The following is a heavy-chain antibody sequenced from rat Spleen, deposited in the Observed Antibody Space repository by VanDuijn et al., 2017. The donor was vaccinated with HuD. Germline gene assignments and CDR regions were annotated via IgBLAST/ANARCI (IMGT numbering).Heavy chain of an antibody. V-gene: IGHV5-25*01. CDR3: ASHRHYSVYVMDA. Sequence: EVELVESGGGLVQPGRSMKLSCAASGFTFSSFPMAWVRQAPGKGLEWVASITNAAGKVYYPDSVKGRFTFSRDTAKSTLYLQMDSLRSEDTATYHCASHRHYSVYVMDAWGQGASVTVSS. CDR2: ITNAAGKV. D-gene: IGHD1-1*01. CDR1: GFTFSSFP. J-gene: IGHJ4*01.